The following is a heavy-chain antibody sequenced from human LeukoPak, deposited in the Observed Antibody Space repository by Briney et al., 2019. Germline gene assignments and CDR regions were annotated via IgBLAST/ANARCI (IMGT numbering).Heavy chain of an antibody. J-gene: IGHJ4*02. Sequence: KPSETLSLTCTVSGGSISSSSYYWGWIRQPPGKGLEWIGSIYYSGSTYYNPSLKSRVTISADTSKNQFSLKLSSVTAADTAVYYCATSGYDTSPEYWGQGTLVTVSS. V-gene: IGHV4-39*01. CDR1: GGSISSSSYY. D-gene: IGHD5-12*01. CDR2: IYYSGST. CDR3: ATSGYDTSPEY.